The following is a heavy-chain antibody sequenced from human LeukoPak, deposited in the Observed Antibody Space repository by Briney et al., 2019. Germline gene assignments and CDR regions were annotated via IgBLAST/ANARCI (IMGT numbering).Heavy chain of an antibody. Sequence: ASVKVSCKASGYTFTSYAMNWVRQAPGQGLEWMGIINPSGGSTSYAQKFQGRVTMTRDMSTSTVYMELSSLRSEDTAVYYCAREEYDFWSGYGYFDYWGQGTLVTVSS. J-gene: IGHJ4*02. V-gene: IGHV1-46*01. CDR2: INPSGGST. D-gene: IGHD3-3*01. CDR3: AREEYDFWSGYGYFDY. CDR1: GYTFTSYA.